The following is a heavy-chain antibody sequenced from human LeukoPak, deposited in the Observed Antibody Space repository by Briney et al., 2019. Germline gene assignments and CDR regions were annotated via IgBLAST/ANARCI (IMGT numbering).Heavy chain of an antibody. V-gene: IGHV3-23*01. Sequence: PGGSLRLSCAASGFTFSSYAMNWVRQAPGKGLEWVSAISGSGGGTYYADSVKGRFTISRDNSKNSLYLQMNSLRVDDTALYHCXXXXXXXXXXXXWG. J-gene: IGHJ1*01. CDR3: XXXXXXXXXXXX. CDR2: ISGSGGGT. CDR1: GFTFSSYA.